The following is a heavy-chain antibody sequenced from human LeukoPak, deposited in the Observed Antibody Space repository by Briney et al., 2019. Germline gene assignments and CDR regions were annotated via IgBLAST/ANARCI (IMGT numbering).Heavy chain of an antibody. Sequence: GGSLRLSCTASGFTFSNFWMGWVRQAPGKGLEWVANIKQDETEKFYLGSVKGRFTISRDNAKNSLYLQMNSLRAEDTAVYYCARDWSGHWGQGTLVTVSS. CDR3: ARDWSGH. D-gene: IGHD3-3*01. J-gene: IGHJ4*02. CDR2: IKQDETEK. CDR1: GFTFSNFW. V-gene: IGHV3-7*01.